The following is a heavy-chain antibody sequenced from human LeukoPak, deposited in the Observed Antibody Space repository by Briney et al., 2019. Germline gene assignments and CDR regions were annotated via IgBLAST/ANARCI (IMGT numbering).Heavy chain of an antibody. J-gene: IGHJ5*02. Sequence: GGSLRLSCAASVFTFSSYGMNWVRQAPGKGLEWVSLISGDGDRTSYADSVKGRFTISRDNDKNSLYLQMNSLSIEDTALYYCAKDRGYEVIFDPWGQGTLVAVSS. CDR3: AKDRGYEVIFDP. D-gene: IGHD5-12*01. CDR2: ISGDGDRT. V-gene: IGHV3-43*02. CDR1: VFTFSSYG.